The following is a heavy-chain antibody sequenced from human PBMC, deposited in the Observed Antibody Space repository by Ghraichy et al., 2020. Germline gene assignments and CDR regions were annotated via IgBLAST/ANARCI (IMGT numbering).Heavy chain of an antibody. V-gene: IGHV4-30-2*01. J-gene: IGHJ4*02. Sequence: SETLSLTCAVSGGSISSGGYSWSWIRQPPGKGLEWIGYIYHSGSTYYNPSLKSRVTISVDRSKNQFSLKLSSVTAADTAVYYCARGGGTYSSGWDFDYWGQGTLVTVSS. CDR2: IYHSGST. CDR1: GGSISSGGYS. CDR3: ARGGGTYSSGWDFDY. D-gene: IGHD6-19*01.